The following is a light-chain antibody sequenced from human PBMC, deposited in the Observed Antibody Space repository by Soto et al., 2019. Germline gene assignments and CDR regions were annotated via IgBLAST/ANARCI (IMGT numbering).Light chain of an antibody. J-gene: IGKJ5*01. CDR2: GAS. CDR1: QSVRNNL. Sequence: ETVLPQTPVTLCLSPGQRATLSCGASQSVRNNLLAWYQQKPGKAPRLLIYGASSRATGIPDRFSGSGSGTDFTLTTSSLEPEDFATYHCQQVNVYPLTFGRGTRLEI. V-gene: IGKV3-20*01. CDR3: QQVNVYPLT.